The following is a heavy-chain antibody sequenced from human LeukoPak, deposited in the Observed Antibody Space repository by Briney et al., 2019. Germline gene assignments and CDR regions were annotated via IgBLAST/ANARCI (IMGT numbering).Heavy chain of an antibody. CDR1: GFIFRNYA. J-gene: IGHJ4*02. CDR3: AKWGGYDILTGYYVSDF. CDR2: ITGSGDTT. D-gene: IGHD3-9*01. Sequence: GASLRLSCAASGFIFRNYAMSWVRQAPGKGLEWVSAITGSGDTTYYADSVKGRFTISRDNSKNTLYVEMNTLRAEDMAVYYCAKWGGYDILTGYYVSDFWGQGTLVTVSS. V-gene: IGHV3-23*01.